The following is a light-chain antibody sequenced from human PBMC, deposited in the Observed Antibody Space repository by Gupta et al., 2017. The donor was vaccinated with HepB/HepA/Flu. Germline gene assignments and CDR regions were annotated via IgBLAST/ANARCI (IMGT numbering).Light chain of an antibody. CDR2: DVR. J-gene: IGLJ3*02. CDR3: CSYAGSKSWV. V-gene: IGLV2-11*01. CDR1: RSDVGTYNF. Sequence: QSALTQPRSVSGSPGQSVPIPCTGTRSDVGTYNFVSWFQQHPGKAPKLMIYDVRKRPSGVPDRFSGSKSGNTASLTISGLQAEDEADYYCCSYAGSKSWVFGGGTKVTVL.